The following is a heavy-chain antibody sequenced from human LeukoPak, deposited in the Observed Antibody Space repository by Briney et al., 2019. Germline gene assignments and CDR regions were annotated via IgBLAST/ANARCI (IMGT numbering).Heavy chain of an antibody. D-gene: IGHD2-15*01. CDR2: IYYSGST. CDR3: ARHVGYCSGGSCYCDY. CDR1: GGSISSGDYY. V-gene: IGHV4-30-4*08. J-gene: IGHJ4*02. Sequence: PSQTLSLTCTVSGGSISSGDYYWSWIRQPPGKGLEWIGYIYYSGSTYYNPSLKSRVTISVDTSKNQFSLKLSSVTAADTAVYYCARHVGYCSGGSCYCDYWGQGTLVTVSS.